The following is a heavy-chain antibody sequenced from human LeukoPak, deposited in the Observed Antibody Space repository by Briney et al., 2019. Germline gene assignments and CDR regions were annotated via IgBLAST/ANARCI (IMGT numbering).Heavy chain of an antibody. CDR1: GGSISTYY. CDR3: AREVYDSNGYYTDY. D-gene: IGHD3-22*01. CDR2: IHYNGRI. V-gene: IGHV4-59*01. J-gene: IGHJ4*02. Sequence: SETLSLTCSVSGGSISTYYWTWIRQPPAKGPEWIGNIHYNGRINYNPSLKSRVTISVDTSKNQFSLKLSSVTAADTAEYYCAREVYDSNGYYTDYWGQGTLVTVSS.